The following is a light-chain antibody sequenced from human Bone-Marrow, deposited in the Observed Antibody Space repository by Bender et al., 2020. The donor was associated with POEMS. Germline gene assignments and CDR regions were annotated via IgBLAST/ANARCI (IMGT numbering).Light chain of an antibody. V-gene: IGLV3-25*03. CDR2: RGT. Sequence: SPELTQPPSMSVFPGQTARNPCLGEMLSYQFGQWYQKKPGQAPVMVMYRGTARPSGIPERFSGSSSGTTVTLIISAVQTEDEAEYYCQSLDRRDFSRVFGGGTKLTVL. CDR3: QSLDRRDFSRV. CDR1: MLSYQF. J-gene: IGLJ3*02.